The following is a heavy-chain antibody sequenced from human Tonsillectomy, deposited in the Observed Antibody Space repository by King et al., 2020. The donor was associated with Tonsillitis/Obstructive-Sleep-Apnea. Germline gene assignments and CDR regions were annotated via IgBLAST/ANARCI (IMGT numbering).Heavy chain of an antibody. J-gene: IGHJ4*02. CDR2: ISDDGSNK. D-gene: IGHD3-16*01. CDR3: ARRGAPYYFDY. CDR1: GFTFSSYA. V-gene: IGHV3-30*04. Sequence: VQLVESGGGVVQPGRSLRLSCAASGFTFSSYAMHWVRQAPGKGLEWVAVISDDGSNKYYADSVKGRFTISRDNSKNTLYLQMNSLRAEDTAVYYCARRGAPYYFDYWGQGTLVTVSS.